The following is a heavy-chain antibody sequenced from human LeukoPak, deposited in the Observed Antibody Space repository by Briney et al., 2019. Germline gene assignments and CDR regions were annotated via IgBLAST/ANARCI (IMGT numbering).Heavy chain of an antibody. CDR2: INHSGST. Sequence: SETLSLTCAVYGGSFSGYYWSWIRQPPGKGLEWIGEINHSGSTNYNPSLKSRVTISVDTSKNQFPLKLSSVTAADTAVYYCASRIVGATPSLYYYGMDVWGQGTTVTVSS. D-gene: IGHD1-26*01. J-gene: IGHJ6*02. V-gene: IGHV4-34*01. CDR1: GGSFSGYY. CDR3: ASRIVGATPSLYYYGMDV.